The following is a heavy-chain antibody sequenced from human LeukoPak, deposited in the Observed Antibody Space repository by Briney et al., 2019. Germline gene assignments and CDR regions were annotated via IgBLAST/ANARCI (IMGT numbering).Heavy chain of an antibody. D-gene: IGHD2-15*01. CDR2: ISAYNGNT. V-gene: IGHV1-18*01. CDR3: ARDREAQARYCSGGSCYSHYYYGMDV. J-gene: IGHJ6*02. Sequence: ASVKVSCKASGYTFTSYGISWVRQAPGQGLEWMGWISAYNGNTNYAQKLQGRVTMTTDTSTSTAYMELRSLRSDDTAVYYCARDREAQARYCSGGSCYSHYYYGMDVWGQGTTVTVSS. CDR1: GYTFTSYG.